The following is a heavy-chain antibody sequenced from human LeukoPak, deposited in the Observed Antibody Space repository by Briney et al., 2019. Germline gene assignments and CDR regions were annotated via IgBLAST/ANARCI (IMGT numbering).Heavy chain of an antibody. J-gene: IGHJ6*03. V-gene: IGHV3-30*04. D-gene: IGHD6-13*01. CDR2: ISYDGSNK. Sequence: GGSLRLSCAASGFTFSSYAMHWVRQAPGKGLEWVAVISYDGSNKYYADSVKGRFTISRDNSKNTLYLQMNSLRAEDTAVYYCARDGAPPSIAAAGNYYYMDVWGKGTTVTVSS. CDR1: GFTFSSYA. CDR3: ARDGAPPSIAAAGNYYYMDV.